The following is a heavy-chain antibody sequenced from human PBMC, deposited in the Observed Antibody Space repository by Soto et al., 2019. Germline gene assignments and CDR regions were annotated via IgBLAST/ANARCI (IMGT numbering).Heavy chain of an antibody. CDR2: TYYRSKWYN. CDR3: AREAGSIAVEDAFDI. CDR1: GDSVSSNSAA. Sequence: PSQTLSLTCVISGDSVSSNSAACNWIRPSPSRGLEWLGRTYYRSKWYNDYAVSVKSRITINPDTSKNQFSLQLNSVTPEDTAVYYCAREAGSIAVEDAFDIWGQGTMVTVSS. V-gene: IGHV6-1*01. J-gene: IGHJ3*02. D-gene: IGHD6-19*01.